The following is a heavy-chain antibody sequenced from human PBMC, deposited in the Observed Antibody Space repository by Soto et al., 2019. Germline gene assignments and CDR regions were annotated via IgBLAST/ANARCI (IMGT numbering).Heavy chain of an antibody. CDR2: IGYDGSNK. Sequence: QVQLVESGGGVVQPGRSLRLSCAASGLTLSRFAMHWVRQAPGKGLEWVAVIGYDGSNKDYADSVKGRFTISRDNSNNTLYLQMNSLGPEETAVYYWSRDPVNYYGSWTYGMDVWGQGTTVTVSS. CDR1: GLTLSRFA. CDR3: SRDPVNYYGSWTYGMDV. V-gene: IGHV3-30-3*01. J-gene: IGHJ6*02. D-gene: IGHD3-10*01.